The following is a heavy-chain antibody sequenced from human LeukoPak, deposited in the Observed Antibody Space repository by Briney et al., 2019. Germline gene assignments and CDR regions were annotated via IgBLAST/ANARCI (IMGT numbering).Heavy chain of an antibody. CDR3: ASVGYYDSSGSNAFDI. V-gene: IGHV4-59*01. J-gene: IGHJ3*02. Sequence: SETLSLTCTVSGGSISSYYWSWIRQPPGKGLEWIGYIYYSGSTNYNPSLKSRVTISVDTSKNQFSLKLSSVTAADTAVYYCASVGYYDSSGSNAFDIWGQGTMVTVSS. CDR2: IYYSGST. CDR1: GGSISSYY. D-gene: IGHD3-22*01.